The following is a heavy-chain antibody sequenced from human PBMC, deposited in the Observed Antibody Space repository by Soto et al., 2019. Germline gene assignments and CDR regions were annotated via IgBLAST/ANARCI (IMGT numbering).Heavy chain of an antibody. CDR2: IWYDGSNK. J-gene: IGHJ5*02. V-gene: IGHV3-33*01. Sequence: GGSLRLSCAASGFTFSYYGMHWVRQAPGKGLEWVAVIWYDGSNKYYADSVKGRFTISRDNSKNTLYLQMNSLRAEGTAVYFCARHDWLDPWGQGTLVTVSS. CDR1: GFTFSYYG. CDR3: ARHDWLDP.